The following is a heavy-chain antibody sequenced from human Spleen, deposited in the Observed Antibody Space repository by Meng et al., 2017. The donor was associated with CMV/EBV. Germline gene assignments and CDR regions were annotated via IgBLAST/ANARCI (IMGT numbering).Heavy chain of an antibody. CDR2: ISGSAGSL. J-gene: IGHJ4*02. CDR3: AKDGTAWSGSIPNDF. CDR1: GFTFSDFA. V-gene: IGHV3-23*01. D-gene: IGHD3-3*01. Sequence: GGSLRLSCAASGFTFSDFAVSWVRQAPGKGLEWVSGISGSAGSLYYADSVRGRLTISRDNSKNTFYLQMNSLRVEDTAIYYCAKDGTAWSGSIPNDFWGQGTLVTVSS.